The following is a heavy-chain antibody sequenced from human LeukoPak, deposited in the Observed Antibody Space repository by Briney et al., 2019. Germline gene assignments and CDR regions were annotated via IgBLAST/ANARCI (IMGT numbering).Heavy chain of an antibody. CDR3: ARSYSSGWYGNAFDI. V-gene: IGHV4-61*02. Sequence: SETLSLTCTVSGGSISSGSYYWSWIRQPAGKGLEWIGRIYTSGSTNYNPSLKSRVTISVDTSKNQFSLKLSSVTAADTAVYYCARSYSSGWYGNAFDIWGQGTMVTVSS. CDR2: IYTSGST. CDR1: GGSISSGSYY. J-gene: IGHJ3*02. D-gene: IGHD6-19*01.